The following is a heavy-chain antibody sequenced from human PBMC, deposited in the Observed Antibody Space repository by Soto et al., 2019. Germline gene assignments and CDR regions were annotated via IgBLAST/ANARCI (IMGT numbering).Heavy chain of an antibody. CDR1: GGSISSGDYY. Sequence: SETLSLTCTVSGGSISSGDYYWSWIRQPPGKGLEWIGSMYYSGSSYYNPSLKSRVAISVDTSKNQFSLKLRSVTAADTAVYFCARQRLLRLKPDFDIWGQGTLVTVSS. J-gene: IGHJ4*02. CDR2: MYYSGSS. D-gene: IGHD2-21*02. V-gene: IGHV4-39*01. CDR3: ARQRLLRLKPDFDI.